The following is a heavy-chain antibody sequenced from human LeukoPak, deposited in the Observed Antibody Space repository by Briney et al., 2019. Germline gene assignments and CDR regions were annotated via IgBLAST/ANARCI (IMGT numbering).Heavy chain of an antibody. Sequence: PGRSLRISCATSGLTFSSYAMSWVSHAPGKGLERVSAISGSGGSTYYADSVKSRFTISRDNTENTLNLNTNSLRVEIMAVYYCATLGLTVTTYPDYWGQGTLVTVSS. CDR3: ATLGLTVTTYPDY. CDR2: ISGSGGST. CDR1: GLTFSSYA. D-gene: IGHD4-17*01. V-gene: IGHV3-23*01. J-gene: IGHJ4*02.